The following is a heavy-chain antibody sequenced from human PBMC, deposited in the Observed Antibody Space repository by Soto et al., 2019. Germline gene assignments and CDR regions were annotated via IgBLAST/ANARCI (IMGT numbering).Heavy chain of an antibody. CDR1: GFTFSSYG. CDR3: ARDPAVRKRYYYYGMDV. D-gene: IGHD6-25*01. CDR2: IWYDGSNK. V-gene: IGHV3-33*01. Sequence: QVQLVESGGGVVQPGRSLSLSCAASGFTFSSYGMHWVRQAPGKGLEWVAVIWYDGSNKYYADSVKGRFTISRDNSKNTLYLQMNSLRAEDTAVYYCARDPAVRKRYYYYGMDVWGQGTTVTVSS. J-gene: IGHJ6*02.